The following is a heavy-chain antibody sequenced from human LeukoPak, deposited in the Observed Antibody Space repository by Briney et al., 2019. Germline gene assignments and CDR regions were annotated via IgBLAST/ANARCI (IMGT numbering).Heavy chain of an antibody. CDR2: ISSSSSYI. D-gene: IGHD3-3*01. V-gene: IGHV3-21*01. CDR1: GFTFSSYS. CDR3: ARVKTIFGVVDYFDY. J-gene: IGHJ4*02. Sequence: GGSLRLSCAASGFTFSSYSINWVRQAPGKGLEWVSSISSSSSYIYYADSVKGRFTISRDNAKNSLYLQMNGLRAEDTAVYYCARVKTIFGVVDYFDYWGQGTMVTVSS.